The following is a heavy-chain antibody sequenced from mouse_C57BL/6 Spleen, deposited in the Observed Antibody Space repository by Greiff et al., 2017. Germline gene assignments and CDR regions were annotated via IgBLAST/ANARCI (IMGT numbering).Heavy chain of an antibody. Sequence: QVQLQQPGAELVMPAASVKLSCKASGYTFTSYWMHWVKQRPGQGLEWIGEIDPSDSYTNYNQKFKGKSTLTVDKSSSTAYMQLSSLTSEDSAVYYCARHDGGYWGQGTLVTVSA. CDR3: ARHDGGY. CDR1: GYTFTSYW. J-gene: IGHJ3*01. D-gene: IGHD2-12*01. V-gene: IGHV1-69*01. CDR2: IDPSDSYT.